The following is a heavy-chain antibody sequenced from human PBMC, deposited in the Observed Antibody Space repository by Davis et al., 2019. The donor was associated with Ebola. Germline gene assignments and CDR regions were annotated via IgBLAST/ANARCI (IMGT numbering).Heavy chain of an antibody. CDR1: GFPFSSYG. D-gene: IGHD3-22*01. V-gene: IGHV3-30*02. J-gene: IGHJ4*02. CDR3: AKDYYDSTGRYFDY. Sequence: GESLKISCAASGFPFSSYGFHWVRQAPGKGLEWVSFIRPDGSDKYYADSVKGRFTISRDNSKNTLYLQMSSLRAEDTAVYYCAKDYYDSTGRYFDYWGQGTLVTVSS. CDR2: IRPDGSDK.